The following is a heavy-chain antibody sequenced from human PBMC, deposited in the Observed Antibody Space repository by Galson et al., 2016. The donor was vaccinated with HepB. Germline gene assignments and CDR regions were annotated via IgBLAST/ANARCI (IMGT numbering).Heavy chain of an antibody. CDR3: ARDRSPSGWYPYYYGLDV. V-gene: IGHV1-69*13. CDR1: GGTFSTEN. D-gene: IGHD6-13*01. Sequence: SVKVSCKASGGTFSTENISWVRQAPGQGLEWMGVIIPFSGTAHYAQKFQGQVTITADESTSTAYMELSSLRSEDTAVYYCARDRSPSGWYPYYYGLDVWGQGTTVTVSS. J-gene: IGHJ6*02. CDR2: IIPFSGTA.